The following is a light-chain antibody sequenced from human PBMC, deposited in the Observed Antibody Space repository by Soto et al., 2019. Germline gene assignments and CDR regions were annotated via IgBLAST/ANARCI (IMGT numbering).Light chain of an antibody. CDR1: QSVLYNSNNKNY. J-gene: IGKJ4*01. V-gene: IGKV4-1*01. CDR3: QQYYSTPLT. CDR2: WAS. Sequence: DIVMTQSPDSLAVSLGERATINCKSSQSVLYNSNNKNYLAWYQQKPGQPPKLLIYWASTRESGVLDRFSVSGSGTAFTLTISSLQAEDVAVYYCQQYYSTPLTFGGGTKLEI.